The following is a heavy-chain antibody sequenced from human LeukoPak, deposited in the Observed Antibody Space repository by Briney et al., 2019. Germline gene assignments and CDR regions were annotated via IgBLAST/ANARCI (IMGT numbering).Heavy chain of an antibody. V-gene: IGHV4-4*07. Sequence: SETLSLTCTVSGGSISSYYWSWIRQPAGKGLEWIGRIYTSGSTNYNPSLKSRVTMSVDTSKNQFSLKLSSVTAADTAVYYCASSPAGAGEYAFDNWGQGTMVNGSS. J-gene: IGHJ3*02. CDR1: GGSISSYY. CDR3: ASSPAGAGEYAFDN. CDR2: IYTSGST. D-gene: IGHD6-13*01.